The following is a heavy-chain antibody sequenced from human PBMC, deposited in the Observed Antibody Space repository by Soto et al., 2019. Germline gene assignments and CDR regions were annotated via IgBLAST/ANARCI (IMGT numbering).Heavy chain of an antibody. D-gene: IGHD3-22*01. J-gene: IGHJ5*02. V-gene: IGHV1-3*01. CDR1: GYTFVDYA. Sequence: QVRLVQSGAEVKRPGASVKVSCRASGYTFVDYALHWVRQAPGQGLEWVGWMNPKTGNIKSSHKFEYRVSITRDTATSTAYMELSGLRSEDTAVYFCTREAVVAENWFDPWGQGTLVTVSS. CDR2: MNPKTGNI. CDR3: TREAVVAENWFDP.